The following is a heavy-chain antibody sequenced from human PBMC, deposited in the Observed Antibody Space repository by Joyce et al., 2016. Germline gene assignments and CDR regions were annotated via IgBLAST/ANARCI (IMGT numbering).Heavy chain of an antibody. Sequence: QVQLQESGPGLVRPSQTLSLTCTVSGDSISRSDYFWNWIRQPPGKGLEWVGYIFSVGNTYDNPSLASRLSVSRDTSKNQFSLILTSVTAADTAVYYCARGRGRGYGQGTQASTPNWFDSWGQGTLVTVSS. CDR1: GDSISRSDYF. CDR3: ARGRGRGYGQGTQASTPNWFDS. CDR2: IFSVGNT. D-gene: IGHD3-22*01. V-gene: IGHV4-30-4*01. J-gene: IGHJ5*01.